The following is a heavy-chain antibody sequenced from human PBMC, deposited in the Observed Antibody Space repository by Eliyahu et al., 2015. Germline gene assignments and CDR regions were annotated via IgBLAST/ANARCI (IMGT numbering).Heavy chain of an antibody. CDR3: TTGGGCGGDGCHSLGY. D-gene: IGHD2-21*01. J-gene: IGHJ4*02. V-gene: IGHV3-15*01. CDR2: IKRKIDGGTT. Sequence: EVQLVESGGGLVKPGGSLRLSCSVSGFTFSXAXVSWVRQAPGKGLEWVGRIKRKIDGGTTDYAAPVKGRFTISRDDSKNTWYLEMNSLKIDDTGVYYCTTGGGCGGDGCHSLGYWAQGTLVTVSS. CDR1: GFTFSXAX.